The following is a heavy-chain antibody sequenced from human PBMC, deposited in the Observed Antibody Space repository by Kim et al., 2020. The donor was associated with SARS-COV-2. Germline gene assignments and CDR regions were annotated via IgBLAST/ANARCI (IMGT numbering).Heavy chain of an antibody. CDR2: SSAYNGNT. CDR3: ARTLAAAGGWFDP. V-gene: IGHV1-18*01. J-gene: IGHJ5*02. D-gene: IGHD6-13*01. Sequence: ASVKVSCKASGYTFTNYAISWVRQAPGQGLEWMGWSSAYNGNTKYAQNVQGRVTMSTDTSTTTGYMELRSLRSDDTAVYYCARTLAAAGGWFDPWGQGTLVTVSS. CDR1: GYTFTNYA.